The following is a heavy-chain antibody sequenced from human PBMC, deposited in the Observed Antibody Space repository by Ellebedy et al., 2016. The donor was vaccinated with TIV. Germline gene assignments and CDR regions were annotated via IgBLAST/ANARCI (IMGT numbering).Heavy chain of an antibody. Sequence: GESLKISCEASGYNFNIYYIAWVRQIPGKGLEWMGMVYPGDSDARYSPSFQGQVTVSADKTISTAYLQWTSLKASDTAIYYCARRDRYCSGNTCHLGAFDYWGQGTVVTVSA. V-gene: IGHV5-51*01. D-gene: IGHD2-15*01. CDR1: GYNFNIYY. CDR2: VYPGDSDA. J-gene: IGHJ4*02. CDR3: ARRDRYCSGNTCHLGAFDY.